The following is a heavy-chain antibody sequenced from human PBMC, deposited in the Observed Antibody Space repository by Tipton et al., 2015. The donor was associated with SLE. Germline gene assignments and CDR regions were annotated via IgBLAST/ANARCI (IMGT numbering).Heavy chain of an antibody. J-gene: IGHJ4*02. D-gene: IGHD6-6*01. CDR2: INGDGSST. CDR3: TRDPIAARPNY. CDR1: GFTFSSYW. Sequence: SLRLSCAASGFTFSSYWMHWVRQAPGKGLVWVSRINGDGSSTNYADSVKGRFTISRDNANNTLYLQMNSLTAEDTAVYYCTRDPIAARPNYWGQGTLVTVSS. V-gene: IGHV3-74*01.